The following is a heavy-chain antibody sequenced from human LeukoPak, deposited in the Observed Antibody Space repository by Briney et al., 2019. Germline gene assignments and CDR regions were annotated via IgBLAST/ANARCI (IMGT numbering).Heavy chain of an antibody. Sequence: SETLSLTCAVYGGSFSGYYWSWIRQPPGKGLEWIGEINHSGSTNYNPSLKSRVTISVDTSKNQFSLKLSSVTAADTAVHYCARGNNYYDSSGFTYWGQGTLVTVSS. V-gene: IGHV4-34*01. CDR1: GGSFSGYY. D-gene: IGHD3-22*01. CDR2: INHSGST. J-gene: IGHJ4*02. CDR3: ARGNNYYDSSGFTY.